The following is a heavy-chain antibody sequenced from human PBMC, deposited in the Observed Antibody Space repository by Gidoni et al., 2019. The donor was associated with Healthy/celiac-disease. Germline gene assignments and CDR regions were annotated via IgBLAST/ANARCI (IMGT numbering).Heavy chain of an antibody. CDR2: ISYDGSNK. CDR3: AKEELG. CDR1: GFTFSSYG. Sequence: QLQLVESGGGVVQPGRSLRLSCAASGFTFSSYGMHWVRQAPGKGLEWVAVISYDGSNKYYADSVKGRFTISRDNSKNTLYLQMNSLRAEDTAVYYCAKEELGWGQGTLVTVSS. D-gene: IGHD1-7*01. V-gene: IGHV3-30*18. J-gene: IGHJ4*02.